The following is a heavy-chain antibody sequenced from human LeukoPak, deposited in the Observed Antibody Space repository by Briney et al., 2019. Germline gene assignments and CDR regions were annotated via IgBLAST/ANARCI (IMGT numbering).Heavy chain of an antibody. Sequence: ASVKVSCKASGGTFSSYAISWVRQAPGQGLEWMGWINPNSGGTNYAQKFQGRVTMTRDTSISTAYMELSRLRSDDTAVYYCARDLQLYSSSWFDAFDIWGQGTMVTVSS. J-gene: IGHJ3*02. D-gene: IGHD6-13*01. CDR1: GGTFSSYA. V-gene: IGHV1-2*02. CDR3: ARDLQLYSSSWFDAFDI. CDR2: INPNSGGT.